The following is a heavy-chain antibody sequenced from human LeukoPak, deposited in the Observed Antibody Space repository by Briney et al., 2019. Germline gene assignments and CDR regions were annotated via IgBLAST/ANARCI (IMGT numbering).Heavy chain of an antibody. CDR2: IKSFNNGGTI. D-gene: IGHD6-19*01. Sequence: GGSLRLSCAASGFTFSTAWMIWVRQAPGKGLEWVGRIKSFNNGGTIDYSAPVKGRFTISRDDSKNTAYLQMNSLKTEDTAVYYCTRTKEPRYSSGWPEDIDYWGQGTLVTVSS. J-gene: IGHJ4*02. CDR3: TRTKEPRYSSGWPEDIDY. V-gene: IGHV3-15*07. CDR1: GFTFSTAW.